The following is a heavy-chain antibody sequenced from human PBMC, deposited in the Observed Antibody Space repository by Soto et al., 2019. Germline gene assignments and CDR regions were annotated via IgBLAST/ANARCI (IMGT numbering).Heavy chain of an antibody. J-gene: IGHJ4*02. Sequence: QVQLVQSGAEVTEPGASVKVSCKASGYTFTGYYMHWVRQAPGQGLEWMGWINPNSGGTNYAQTFQGRVILTRDTSSSTAYMELSRLRSDDTAVYFCARGPGAYGDSLDLGQGTVVTVSS. D-gene: IGHD4-17*01. CDR2: INPNSGGT. V-gene: IGHV1-2*02. CDR3: ARGPGAYGDSLD. CDR1: GYTFTGYY.